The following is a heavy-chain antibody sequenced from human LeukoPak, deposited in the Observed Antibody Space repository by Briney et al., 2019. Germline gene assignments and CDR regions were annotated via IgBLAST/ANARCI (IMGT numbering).Heavy chain of an antibody. D-gene: IGHD2-2*01. V-gene: IGHV3-30-3*01. J-gene: IGHJ4*02. Sequence: GGSLRLSCAASGFTFSRYAMHWVRQAPGKGLEWVALMSYDGSSKYYADSVKGRFTISRHNSKNTLYLQMNSLRAEDTAVYFCAKDGGVERDIVVIPAAVDSWGQGTLVTVSS. CDR2: MSYDGSSK. CDR3: AKDGGVERDIVVIPAAVDS. CDR1: GFTFSRYA.